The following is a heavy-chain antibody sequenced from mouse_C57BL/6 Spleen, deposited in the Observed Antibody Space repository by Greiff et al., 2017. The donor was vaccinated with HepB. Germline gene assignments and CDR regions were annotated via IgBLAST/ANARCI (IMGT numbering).Heavy chain of an antibody. CDR1: GFTFSDYG. V-gene: IGHV5-17*01. CDR3: ARPYGSLFAY. D-gene: IGHD1-1*01. Sequence: EVQLMESGGGLVKPGGSLKLSCAASGFTFSDYGMHWVRQAPEKGLEWVAYISSGSSTIYYADTVKGRFTISRDNAKNTLFLQMTSLRSEDTAMFYCARPYGSLFAYWGQGTLVTVSA. CDR2: ISSGSSTI. J-gene: IGHJ3*01.